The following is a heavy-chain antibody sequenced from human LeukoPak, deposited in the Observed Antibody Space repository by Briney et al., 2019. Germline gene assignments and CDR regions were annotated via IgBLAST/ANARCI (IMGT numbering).Heavy chain of an antibody. D-gene: IGHD2/OR15-2a*01. J-gene: IGHJ5*02. CDR1: GGSISSGGYS. Sequence: PSETLSLTCAVSGGSISSGGYSWSWIRQPPGKGLEWIGYIYHSGSTYYNPSLKSRVTISVDTSKNQFSLKLSSVTAADTAVYYCARISSIFLNWFDPWGQGTLVTVSS. CDR3: ARISSIFLNWFDP. CDR2: IYHSGST. V-gene: IGHV4-30-2*02.